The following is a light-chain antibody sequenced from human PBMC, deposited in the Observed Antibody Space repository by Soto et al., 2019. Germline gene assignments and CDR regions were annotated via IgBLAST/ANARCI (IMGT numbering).Light chain of an antibody. CDR3: QTWGTGFQF. Sequence: QSVLTQSPSASASLGASVKLTCTLSSGHSSYAIAWHQKQPGKGPRYLMDLNNDGSHTKGDGIPDRFSGSSSGADRYLIISSLQSEDEAYYYCQTWGTGFQFFGGGTQL. CDR1: SGHSSYA. V-gene: IGLV4-69*01. CDR2: LNNDGSH. J-gene: IGLJ2*01.